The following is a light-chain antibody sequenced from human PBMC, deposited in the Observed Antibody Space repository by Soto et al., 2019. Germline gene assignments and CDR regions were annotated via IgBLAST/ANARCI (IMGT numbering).Light chain of an antibody. CDR1: QSISIW. CDR3: HQTFTPPLT. V-gene: IGKV1-39*01. J-gene: IGKJ4*01. Sequence: DIQMTQSPSTLSASVGDRVTITCRASQSISIWLAWYQQKPGKAPQLLIFATSTLQSGVPSRFSGSGSGTDFTLTISSLQPEDFGTYYCHQTFTPPLTFGGGTKVDIK. CDR2: ATS.